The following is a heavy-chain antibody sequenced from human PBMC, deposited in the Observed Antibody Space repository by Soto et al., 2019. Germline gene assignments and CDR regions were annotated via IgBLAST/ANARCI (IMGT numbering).Heavy chain of an antibody. Sequence: EVQLLDSGGGLVQPGGSLRLSCAASGFTFSNYAMTWVRQGPGKGLEWVSGISGSGGRSYYADSVKGRFTISRDNSKSTLSFQMNSLRAEDTAVYYCAKAYFVWSSEQPYYFDYWGQGTLVTVSS. CDR1: GFTFSNYA. J-gene: IGHJ4*02. CDR3: AKAYFVWSSEQPYYFDY. V-gene: IGHV3-23*01. D-gene: IGHD3-16*01. CDR2: ISGSGGRS.